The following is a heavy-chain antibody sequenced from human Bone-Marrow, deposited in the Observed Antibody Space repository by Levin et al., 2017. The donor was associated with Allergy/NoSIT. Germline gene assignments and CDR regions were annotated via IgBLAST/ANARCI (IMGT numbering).Heavy chain of an antibody. CDR2: IYYSGST. Sequence: MPSETLSLTCTVSGGSISSYYWNWIRQPPGKGLEWIGYIYYSGSTYNNPSLKSRVTISVDTSKNQFSLKLSSVTAADTAVYYCARYTGSSTVRDAFDIWGQGTMVTVSS. CDR3: ARYTGSSTVRDAFDI. V-gene: IGHV4-59*08. D-gene: IGHD1-26*01. J-gene: IGHJ3*02. CDR1: GGSISSYY.